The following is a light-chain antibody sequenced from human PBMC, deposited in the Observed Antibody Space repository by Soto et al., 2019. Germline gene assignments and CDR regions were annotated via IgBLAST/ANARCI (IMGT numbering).Light chain of an antibody. V-gene: IGLV1-51*01. CDR3: GTWDSSLSAVV. Sequence: QSVLTQPPSVSAAPGQKVTISCSGSNSNIGNNYVSWYRQLPGTAPKLLIYDSNYRPSGIPDRFSGSKSGTSATLGITGLQTGDEADYYCGTWDSSLSAVVFGGGTKLTVL. CDR2: DSN. CDR1: NSNIGNNY. J-gene: IGLJ2*01.